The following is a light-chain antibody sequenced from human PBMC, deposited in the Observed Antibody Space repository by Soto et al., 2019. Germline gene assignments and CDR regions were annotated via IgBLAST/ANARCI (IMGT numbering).Light chain of an antibody. CDR1: SSDVGGYNY. Sequence: QSVLTQPASVSGSPGQSITTSCTGTSSDVGGYNYVSWYQQHPGKAPKLMIYDVSNRPSGVSNRFSGSKSGNTASLTISGLQAEDEADYYCSSYTSSSTLEVVFGGGTKVTVL. J-gene: IGLJ2*01. CDR2: DVS. V-gene: IGLV2-14*01. CDR3: SSYTSSSTLEVV.